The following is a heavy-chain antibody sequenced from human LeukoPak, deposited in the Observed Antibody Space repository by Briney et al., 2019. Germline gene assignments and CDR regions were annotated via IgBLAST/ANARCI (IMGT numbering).Heavy chain of an antibody. D-gene: IGHD6-6*01. Sequence: PGGPLRLSCAASGFTFDDCAMYWVRQAPGKGLEWVSGISWNGATIAYADSVKGRFTISRDNAKNSLYLQMNSLRTEDTALYYCTKGMSSFLSSSSVDYWGQGTLVTVSS. CDR1: GFTFDDCA. V-gene: IGHV3-9*01. J-gene: IGHJ4*02. CDR3: TKGMSSFLSSSSVDY. CDR2: ISWNGATI.